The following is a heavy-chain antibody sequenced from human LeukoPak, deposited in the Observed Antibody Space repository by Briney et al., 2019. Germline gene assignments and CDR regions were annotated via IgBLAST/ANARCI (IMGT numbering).Heavy chain of an antibody. J-gene: IGHJ4*02. Sequence: QPGGSLRLSCAASGVTFSNIWMYWVRQAPGKGLDWVAPINPDGSITTYADSVKGRFTISRDNAKNTVYLQMNSLRGEDTAMYFCARGGDDYWGQGTLVIVSS. CDR2: INPDGSIT. D-gene: IGHD2-21*01. V-gene: IGHV3-74*01. CDR1: GVTFSNIW. CDR3: ARGGDDY.